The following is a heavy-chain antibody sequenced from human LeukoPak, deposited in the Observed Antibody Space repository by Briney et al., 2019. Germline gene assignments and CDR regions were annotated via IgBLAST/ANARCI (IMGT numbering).Heavy chain of an antibody. D-gene: IGHD3-22*01. CDR1: GGSISSYY. CDR3: ARGKPDYYDSRIVAFGI. J-gene: IGHJ3*02. CDR2: IYTSGST. V-gene: IGHV4-4*07. Sequence: SETLSLTCTVSGGSISSYYWSWIRQPAGKGLEWIGRIYTSGSTNYNPSLKSRVTMSVDTSKNQFSLKLSSVTAADTAVYYCARGKPDYYDSRIVAFGIWGQGTMVTVSS.